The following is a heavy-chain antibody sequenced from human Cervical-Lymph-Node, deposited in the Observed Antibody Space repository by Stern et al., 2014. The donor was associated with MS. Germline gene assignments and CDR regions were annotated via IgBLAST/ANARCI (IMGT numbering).Heavy chain of an antibody. D-gene: IGHD6-19*01. CDR2: ISWNSDKI. CDR1: GFNFGDYG. J-gene: IGHJ4*02. Sequence: EVQLVESGGGLVQPGRSLRLSCAASGFNFGDYGMPWVRHAPGKGLAWGSGISWNSDKIVYAESVKGRFTISRDNAKDSLYLQMDSLRVEDTALYYCAKDRTSSSWGVDYWGQGTLVTVSS. V-gene: IGHV3-9*01. CDR3: AKDRTSSSWGVDY.